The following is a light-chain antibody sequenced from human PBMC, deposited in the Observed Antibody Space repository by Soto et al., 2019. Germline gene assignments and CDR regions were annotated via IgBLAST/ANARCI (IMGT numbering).Light chain of an antibody. Sequence: QSALTQPASVSGSPGQSITISCTGTSSDVGGYNYVSWYQQHPGKAPKLMIYDVSNWPSGVSNHFSGSKSGNTASLTISGLQAEDEADYYCSSYTSSSTLNYVFGTGTKVTVL. J-gene: IGLJ1*01. V-gene: IGLV2-14*01. CDR2: DVS. CDR3: SSYTSSSTLNYV. CDR1: SSDVGGYNY.